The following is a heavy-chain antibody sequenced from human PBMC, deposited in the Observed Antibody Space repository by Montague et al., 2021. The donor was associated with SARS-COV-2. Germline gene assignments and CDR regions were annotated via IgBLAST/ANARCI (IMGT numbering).Heavy chain of an antibody. J-gene: IGHJ6*02. V-gene: IGHV2-70*11. D-gene: IGHD3-9*01. CDR1: GFSLSTSGMC. CDR2: IDWDDDK. Sequence: PALVKPTQTLTLTCTLSGFSLSTSGMCVSWIRQPPGKALEWLARIDWDDDKYYSTSLKTRLTISKDTSKNQVVLTMTNMDPVDTATYYCARTHYDILPGYYYDMAVWSQGTPVTVSS. CDR3: ARTHYDILPGYYYDMAV.